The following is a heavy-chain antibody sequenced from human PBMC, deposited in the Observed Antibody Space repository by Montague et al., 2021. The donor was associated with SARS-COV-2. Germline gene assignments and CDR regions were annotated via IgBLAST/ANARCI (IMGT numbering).Heavy chain of an antibody. V-gene: IGHV3-48*03. J-gene: IGHJ6*02. CDR2: ISSSGSII. Sequence: SLRLSLSASGFTFTHYEMNWVRQAPGKGLEWVSYISSSGSIIYYADSVKGRFTISRDVAKNSLYLQMSSLRAEDTAVYYCARDREYCNSASCYDIYYGMDVWGPGTTVTISS. CDR1: GFTFTHYE. D-gene: IGHD2-2*01. CDR3: ARDREYCNSASCYDIYYGMDV.